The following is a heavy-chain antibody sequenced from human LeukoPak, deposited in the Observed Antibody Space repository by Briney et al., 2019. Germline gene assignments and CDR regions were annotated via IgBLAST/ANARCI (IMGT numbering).Heavy chain of an antibody. Sequence: GGSLRLSCAASGFTFSDYYMSWIRQAPGEGLEWTSYVSSTGRTIYYADSVKGRFTISRDNAKNSLYLQLNSLRAEDTALYYCARVPTAVTTTFYMDVWGKGTTVTVSS. V-gene: IGHV3-11*01. J-gene: IGHJ6*03. D-gene: IGHD4-17*01. CDR2: VSSTGRTI. CDR1: GFTFSDYY. CDR3: ARVPTAVTTTFYMDV.